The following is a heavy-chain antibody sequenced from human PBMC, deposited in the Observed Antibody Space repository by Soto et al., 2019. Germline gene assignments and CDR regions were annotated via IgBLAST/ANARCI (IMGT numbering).Heavy chain of an antibody. V-gene: IGHV1-18*01. D-gene: IGHD5-12*01. CDR1: GYSLTSYG. Sequence: QVQLVQSGAAVKKPGASVKVSCKASGYSLTSYGISWVRQAPGQGLEWIGWISAYNGNRKYAQKFQGRVNMNTDTYTSTAYMELRSLRSEDTAVYYCARELGGFPDYWGQGTLVTVSS. J-gene: IGHJ4*02. CDR3: ARELGGFPDY. CDR2: ISAYNGNR.